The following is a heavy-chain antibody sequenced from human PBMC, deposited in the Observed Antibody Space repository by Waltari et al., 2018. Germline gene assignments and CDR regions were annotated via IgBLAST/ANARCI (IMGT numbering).Heavy chain of an antibody. CDR1: VSPFSDSS. Sequence: QVHLVESGGGLVGPGGSLRLSCAASVSPFSDSSMSWIRQAPGKGLEWVANISSNGRTIYYAGSMKGRLTISRDNAKKSLYLQMNSLRDEDTAVYYCAKLGYCSGGSCPFDYWGQGTLVTVSP. D-gene: IGHD2-15*01. J-gene: IGHJ4*02. CDR2: ISSNGRTI. V-gene: IGHV3-11*01. CDR3: AKLGYCSGGSCPFDY.